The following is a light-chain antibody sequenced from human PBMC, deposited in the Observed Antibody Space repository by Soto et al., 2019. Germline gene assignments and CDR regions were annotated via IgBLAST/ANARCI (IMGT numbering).Light chain of an antibody. CDR1: ESINQN. J-gene: IGKJ4*01. V-gene: IGKV3-15*01. CDR3: QQYIRWPLT. CDR2: GAS. Sequence: ETVMTQSPATLSVSPGEGATLSCRATESINQNLAWYQQKPGQAPSLLIYGASTRATGTPARFSGSGSGTEFTLTISSLQSEDFAVYYCQQYIRWPLTFGGGTKVDNK.